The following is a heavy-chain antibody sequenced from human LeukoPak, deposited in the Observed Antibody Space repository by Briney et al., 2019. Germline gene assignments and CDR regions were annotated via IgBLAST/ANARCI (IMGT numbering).Heavy chain of an antibody. CDR1: GFTFSSYA. CDR2: ISGSGGST. J-gene: IGHJ4*02. D-gene: IGHD6-13*01. Sequence: GGSLRLSCAASGFTFSSYAMSWVRQAPGKGLEWVSAISGSGGSTYYADSVKGRFTISRDNSKNTLYLQMNSLRAEDTAVYYCVKEYSSSWASYYFDYWGQGTLVTVSS. CDR3: VKEYSSSWASYYFDY. V-gene: IGHV3-23*01.